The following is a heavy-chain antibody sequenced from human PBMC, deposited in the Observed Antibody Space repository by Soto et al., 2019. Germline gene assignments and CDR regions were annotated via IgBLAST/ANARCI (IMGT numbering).Heavy chain of an antibody. CDR3: TTGRITIFGVVTPARYGMDV. D-gene: IGHD3-3*01. CDR1: GFTFSNAW. V-gene: IGHV3-15*01. CDR2: IKSKTDGGTT. Sequence: PGGSLRLSCAASGFTFSNAWMSWVRQAPGKGLEWVGRIKSKTDGGTTDYAAPVKGRFTISRDDSKNTLYLQMNSLKTEDTAVYYCTTGRITIFGVVTPARYGMDVWGQGTTVTVSS. J-gene: IGHJ6*02.